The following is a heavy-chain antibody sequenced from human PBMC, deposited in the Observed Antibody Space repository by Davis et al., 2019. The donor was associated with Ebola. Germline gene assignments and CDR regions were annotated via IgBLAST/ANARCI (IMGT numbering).Heavy chain of an antibody. CDR2: IKEDGGEK. J-gene: IGHJ4*02. CDR1: GLIFNNYW. V-gene: IGHV3-7*03. CDR3: ARPVRESGIRLLGY. D-gene: IGHD2/OR15-2a*01. Sequence: GESLKISCAASGLIFNNYWMSWIRQAPGKGPEWVAIIKEDGGEKYYVDSVKGRFTISRDNAKNSLFLEMNSLRAEDTAVYYCARPVRESGIRLLGYWGQGTLVTVSS.